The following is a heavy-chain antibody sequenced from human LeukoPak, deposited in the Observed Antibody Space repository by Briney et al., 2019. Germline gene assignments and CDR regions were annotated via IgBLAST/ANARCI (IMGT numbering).Heavy chain of an antibody. D-gene: IGHD4-17*01. CDR1: GYTFTSYY. J-gene: IGHJ6*03. Sequence: ASVKVSRKASGYTFTSYYMHWVRQAPGQGLEWMGIINPSGGSTSYAQKFQGRVTMTRDMSTSTVYMELSSLRSEDTAVYYCARGDLTVTTFYYYYYMDVWGKGTTVTVSS. CDR2: INPSGGST. CDR3: ARGDLTVTTFYYYYYMDV. V-gene: IGHV1-46*01.